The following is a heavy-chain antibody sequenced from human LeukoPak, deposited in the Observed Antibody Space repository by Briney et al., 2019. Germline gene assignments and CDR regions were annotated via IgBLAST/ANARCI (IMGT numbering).Heavy chain of an antibody. V-gene: IGHV3-23*01. CDR1: GFTFSSYA. J-gene: IGHJ4*02. Sequence: GGSLRLSCAASGFTFSSYAMSWVRQAPGKGLEWVSAISGSGGSTYYADSVKGRFTISRDNSKNTLYLQMNSLRAEDTAVYFCAKDYDMWTGSLDYWGQGTLVTVSS. CDR3: AKDYDMWTGSLDY. D-gene: IGHD3-9*01. CDR2: ISGSGGST.